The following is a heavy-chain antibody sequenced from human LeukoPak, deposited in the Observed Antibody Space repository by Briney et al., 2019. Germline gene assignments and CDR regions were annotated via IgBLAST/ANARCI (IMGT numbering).Heavy chain of an antibody. D-gene: IGHD3-9*01. CDR2: INQDGSKK. Sequence: GGSLRLSCAASGFTFNNYWMSWVRQAPGKGLEWVANINQDGSKKYYVDSVKGRFTISRDNAKNSLYLQMNSLRSEYMAVYYCVRDAEIFTRFVLFDYWGQGTLVTVSS. CDR3: VRDAEIFTRFVLFDY. V-gene: IGHV3-7*03. CDR1: GFTFNNYW. J-gene: IGHJ4*02.